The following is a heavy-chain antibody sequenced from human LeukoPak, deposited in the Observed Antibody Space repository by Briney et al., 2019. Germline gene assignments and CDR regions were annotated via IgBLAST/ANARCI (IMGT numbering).Heavy chain of an antibody. CDR2: IYYSGST. CDR3: ARGPLRGVILPRWFDP. V-gene: IGHV4-30-4*01. D-gene: IGHD3-10*01. CDR1: GGSISSGDYY. J-gene: IGHJ5*02. Sequence: PSHTLSLTCTVSGGSISSGDYYWSWIRQPPGKGLEWIGYIYYSGSTYYNPSLKSRVTISVDTSKNQFSLKLSSVTAADMAVYYCARGPLRGVILPRWFDPWGQGTLVTVSS.